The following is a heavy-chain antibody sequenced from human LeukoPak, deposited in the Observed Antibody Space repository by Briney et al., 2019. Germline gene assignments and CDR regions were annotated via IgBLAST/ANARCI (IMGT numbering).Heavy chain of an antibody. CDR1: GYTFTGYY. Sequence: ASVKVSCKASGYTFTGYYIHWVRQAPGQGLEWMGWINPNSGGTNYAQKFQGRVTMTRDTSISTAYMELSRLRSDDTAVYYCARAYPGIAVADPDERLFDIWGQGTMVTVSS. D-gene: IGHD6-19*01. CDR3: ARAYPGIAVADPDERLFDI. V-gene: IGHV1-2*02. CDR2: INPNSGGT. J-gene: IGHJ3*02.